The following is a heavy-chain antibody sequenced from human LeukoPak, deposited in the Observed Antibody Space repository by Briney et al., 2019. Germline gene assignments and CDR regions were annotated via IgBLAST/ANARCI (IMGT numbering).Heavy chain of an antibody. Sequence: GGSLRLSCAASGFTFSNYWMSWVRQAPGKGLEWVANIKEDGSDKYYVDSVKGRFTISRDNAKNPQYLQMNSLRAEDTAAYYCASREPAGDWGQGTLVTVSS. D-gene: IGHD1-1*01. CDR1: GFTFSNYW. CDR3: ASREPAGD. CDR2: IKEDGSDK. J-gene: IGHJ4*02. V-gene: IGHV3-7*02.